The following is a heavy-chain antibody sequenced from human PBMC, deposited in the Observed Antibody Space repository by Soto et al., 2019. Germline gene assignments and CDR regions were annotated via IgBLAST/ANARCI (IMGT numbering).Heavy chain of an antibody. CDR3: ARGITMVRGATLGMDV. CDR1: GYTFTSYG. Sequence: GASVKVSCKASGYTFTSYGISWVRQAPGQGLEWMGWISAYNGNTNYAQRLQGRVTMTTDTSTSTAYMELRSLRSDDTAVYYCARGITMVRGATLGMDVWGQGTTVTVSS. J-gene: IGHJ6*02. CDR2: ISAYNGNT. V-gene: IGHV1-18*04. D-gene: IGHD3-10*01.